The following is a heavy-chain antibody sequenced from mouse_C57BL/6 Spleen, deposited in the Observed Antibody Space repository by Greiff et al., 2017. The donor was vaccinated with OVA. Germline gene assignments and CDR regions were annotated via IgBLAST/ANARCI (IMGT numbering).Heavy chain of an antibody. CDR2: IDPSDRYT. V-gene: IGHV1-50*01. CDR1: GYTFTSYW. J-gene: IGHJ2*01. Sequence: VQLQQPGAELVKPGASVKLSCKASGYTFTSYWMQWVKQRPGQGLEWIGEIDPSDRYTNYNQKFKGKATLTVDTSASTADMQLSSLTAEDSAVYYGARRSNYFDYWGQGTTLTVSS. CDR3: ARRSNYFDY.